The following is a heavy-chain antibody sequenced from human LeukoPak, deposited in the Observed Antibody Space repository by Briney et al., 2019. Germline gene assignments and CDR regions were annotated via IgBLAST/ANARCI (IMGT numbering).Heavy chain of an antibody. CDR2: IYYSGST. Sequence: PSETLSLTCAVYGGSFSDYYWSWVRQPPGKGLEWIGYIYYSGSTNYNPSLKSRVTISVDTSKNQFSLKLSSVTAADTAVYYCARGRDNYGLDYWGQGTLVTVSS. D-gene: IGHD5-24*01. CDR1: GGSFSDYY. J-gene: IGHJ4*02. CDR3: ARGRDNYGLDY. V-gene: IGHV4-59*01.